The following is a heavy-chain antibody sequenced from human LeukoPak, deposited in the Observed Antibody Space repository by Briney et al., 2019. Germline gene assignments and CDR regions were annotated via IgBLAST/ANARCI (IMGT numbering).Heavy chain of an antibody. Sequence: SETLSLTCTVSGGSISSYYWSWIRQPPGKGLEWIGYIYYSGSTNYNPSLKSRVTISVDTSKNQFSLKLGSVTAADTAVYYCARGPRAGRNWFDPWGQGTLVTVSS. V-gene: IGHV4-59*01. CDR3: ARGPRAGRNWFDP. J-gene: IGHJ5*02. D-gene: IGHD6-25*01. CDR2: IYYSGST. CDR1: GGSISSYY.